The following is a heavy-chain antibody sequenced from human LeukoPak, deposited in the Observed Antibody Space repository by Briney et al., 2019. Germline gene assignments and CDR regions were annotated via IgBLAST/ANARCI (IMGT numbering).Heavy chain of an antibody. J-gene: IGHJ4*02. D-gene: IGHD2-2*01. CDR1: GYSFNTYW. CDR2: IYPGDSDT. V-gene: IGHV5-51*01. CDR3: ARRQGCSSTSCPPDY. Sequence: NHGESLKISCRGSGYSFNTYWIGWVRQMPGKGLEWMGIIYPGDSDTRYSPSFQGQVTMSADKSINTAYLQWSSLRASDTAMYYCARRQGCSSTSCPPDYWGQGTLVTVSS.